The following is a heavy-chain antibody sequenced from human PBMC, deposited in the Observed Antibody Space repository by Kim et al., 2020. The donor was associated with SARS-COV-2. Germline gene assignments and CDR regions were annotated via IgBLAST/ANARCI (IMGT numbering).Heavy chain of an antibody. CDR2: IDPSDSYT. V-gene: IGHV5-10-1*01. Sequence: GESLKISCKGSGYSFTSYWISWVRQMPGKGLEWMGRIDPSDSYTNYSPSFQGHVTISADKSISTAYLQWSSLKASDTAMYYCARHQAFWSGYSVAADYYYYGMDVWGQGTTVTVSS. CDR3: ARHQAFWSGYSVAADYYYYGMDV. D-gene: IGHD3-3*01. J-gene: IGHJ6*02. CDR1: GYSFTSYW.